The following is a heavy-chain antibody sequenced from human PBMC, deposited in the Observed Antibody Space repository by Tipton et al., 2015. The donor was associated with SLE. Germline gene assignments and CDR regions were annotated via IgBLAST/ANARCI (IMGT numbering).Heavy chain of an antibody. D-gene: IGHD3-22*01. V-gene: IGHV4-59*01. CDR3: ARASGGLLPFDY. CDR2: IYSSGST. CDR1: GGSISSYY. Sequence: TLSLTCTVSGGSISSYYWSWIRQPPGRGLEWIGYIYSSGSTAYNPSLKSRVTISVDTSKNQFSLKLSSVTAADTAVYYCARASGGLLPFDYWGQGTLVTVSS. J-gene: IGHJ4*02.